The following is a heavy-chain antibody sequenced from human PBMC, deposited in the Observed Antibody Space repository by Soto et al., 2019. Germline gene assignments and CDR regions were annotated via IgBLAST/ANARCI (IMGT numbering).Heavy chain of an antibody. V-gene: IGHV3-64*01. D-gene: IGHD3-22*01. CDR2: ISSNGGST. Sequence: GESLKISCAASGFTFSSYAMHWVRQAPGKGLEYVSAISSNGGSTYYANSVKGRFTISRDNSKNTLYLQMGSLRAEDMAVYYCATDYDSSGYPHDAFDIWGQGTMVTVSS. J-gene: IGHJ3*02. CDR3: ATDYDSSGYPHDAFDI. CDR1: GFTFSSYA.